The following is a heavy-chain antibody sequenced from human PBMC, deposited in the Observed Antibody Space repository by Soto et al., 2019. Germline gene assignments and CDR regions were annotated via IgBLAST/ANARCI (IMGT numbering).Heavy chain of an antibody. J-gene: IGHJ5*02. CDR3: ARDEQAGWFGEPNWFAP. Sequence: ASVKVSCKASGYTFTSYDINWVRQATGQGLEWMGWMNPNSGNTGYAQKFQGRVTMTRNTSISTAYMELSSLRSDDTAMYYCARDEQAGWFGEPNWFAPWGEGTLVTFST. CDR1: GYTFTSYD. CDR2: MNPNSGNT. V-gene: IGHV1-8*01. D-gene: IGHD3-10*01.